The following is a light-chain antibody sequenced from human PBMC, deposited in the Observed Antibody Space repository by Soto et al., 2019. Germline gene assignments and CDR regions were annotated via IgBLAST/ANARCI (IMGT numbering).Light chain of an antibody. V-gene: IGLV2-23*01. CDR3: CSYAGSRTLV. J-gene: IGLJ2*01. CDR2: EGS. CDR1: SSDVGTYNL. Sequence: QSALTQPASVSGSPGQSITISCTGTSSDVGTYNLVSWYQQHPGKAPKLMIYEGSKRPSGVSNRLSGSKSGNTASLTISGLQAEDEAAYYCCSYAGSRTLVFGGGTQLTVL.